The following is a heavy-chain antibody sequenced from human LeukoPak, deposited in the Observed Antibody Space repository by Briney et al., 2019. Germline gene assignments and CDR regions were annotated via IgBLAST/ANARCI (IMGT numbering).Heavy chain of an antibody. J-gene: IGHJ4*02. CDR2: IWYDGSNK. V-gene: IGHV3-33*03. CDR3: AKGVYTYGSMLLGFDN. Sequence: QPGRSLRLSCAASGFTFSTYGMHWVRQAPGKELEWVAVIWYDGSNKYYADSVKGRFTISRDYSRDTLYLQMDSLRAEDTAVYYCAKGVYTYGSMLLGFDNWGQGTLVTVSS. D-gene: IGHD5-18*01. CDR1: GFTFSTYG.